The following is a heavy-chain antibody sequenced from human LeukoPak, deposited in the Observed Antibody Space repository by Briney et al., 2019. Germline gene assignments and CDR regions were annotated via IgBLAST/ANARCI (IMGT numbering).Heavy chain of an antibody. J-gene: IGHJ4*02. CDR1: GLTFSDYW. CDR3: ARGHRGLEH. D-gene: IGHD1/OR15-1a*01. V-gene: IGHV3-7*01. Sequence: GGSLRLSCAVTGLTFSDYWMTWVRQAPGKGLEWVATIKPDGSDEYYVDSVKGRFTISRDNAKNSLYLQMNSLRAEDTAVYYCARGHRGLEHWGQGTLVTVSS. CDR2: IKPDGSDE.